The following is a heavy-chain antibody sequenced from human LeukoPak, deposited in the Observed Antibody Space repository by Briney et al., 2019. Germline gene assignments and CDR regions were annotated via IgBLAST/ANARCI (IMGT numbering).Heavy chain of an antibody. J-gene: IGHJ4*02. V-gene: IGHV3-23*01. CDR1: GGSISSGDYY. CDR2: ISASGGST. D-gene: IGHD1-26*01. Sequence: LSLTCTVSGGSISSGDYYWSWVRQVPGKGLEWVSGISASGGSTYYADSVRGWFTISRDNSKNTLYVQMNSLRDEDTAVYYCAKDQRWESPHYLDSWGQGTLVTVSS. CDR3: AKDQRWESPHYLDS.